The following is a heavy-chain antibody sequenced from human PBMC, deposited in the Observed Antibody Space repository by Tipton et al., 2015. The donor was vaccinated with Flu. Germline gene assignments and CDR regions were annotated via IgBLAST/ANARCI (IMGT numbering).Heavy chain of an antibody. V-gene: IGHV3-9*01. D-gene: IGHD3-22*01. CDR3: AKGYYDSSGYLDY. Sequence: SLRLSCAASGFTFDDYAMHWVRQAPGKGLEWVSGISWNSGSIGYADSVKGRFTISRDNAKNSLYLQMNSLRAEDTALYYCAKGYYDSSGYLDYWGQGTLVTVSS. CDR1: GFTFDDYA. CDR2: ISWNSGSI. J-gene: IGHJ4*02.